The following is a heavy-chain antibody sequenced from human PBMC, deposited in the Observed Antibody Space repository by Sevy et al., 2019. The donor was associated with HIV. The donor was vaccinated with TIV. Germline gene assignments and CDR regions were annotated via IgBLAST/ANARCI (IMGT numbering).Heavy chain of an antibody. CDR2: ISSSSNYI. CDR1: GFTFSRYS. Sequence: GGSLRLSCAASGFTFSRYSMNWVRQAPGKGLQLVSSISSSSNYIYYTDSLKGRFTISRDNAKNSLYLQMNSLRAEDTAVYYCARDKREAYFDNSVSSDAFDIWGQGTMVTVSS. V-gene: IGHV3-21*01. J-gene: IGHJ3*02. D-gene: IGHD3-22*01. CDR3: ARDKREAYFDNSVSSDAFDI.